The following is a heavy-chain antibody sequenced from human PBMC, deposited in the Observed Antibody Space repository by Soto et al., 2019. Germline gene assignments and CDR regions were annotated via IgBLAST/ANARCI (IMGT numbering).Heavy chain of an antibody. CDR1: GYTFTSYG. V-gene: IGHV1-18*01. CDR3: ARVRPSSIFGVVIYYYMYV. CDR2: ISAYNGNT. J-gene: IGHJ6*03. D-gene: IGHD3-3*01. Sequence: ASVKVSCKASGYTFTSYGISWVRQAPGQGLEWMGWISAYNGNTNYAQKLQGRVTMTTDTSTSTAYMELRSLRSEDTAVYYCARVRPSSIFGVVIYYYMYVWGKGTTVTVSS.